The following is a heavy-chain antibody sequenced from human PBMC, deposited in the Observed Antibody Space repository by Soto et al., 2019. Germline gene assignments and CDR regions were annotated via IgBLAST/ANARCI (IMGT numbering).Heavy chain of an antibody. Sequence: ASVKVSCKASGGTFSSYAISWVRQAPGQGLEWMGGIIPIFGTANYAQKFQGRVTITADESTSTAYMELSSLRSEDTAVYYCARAKRAVVSAAIAYNWFDPWGQGTLVTVSS. CDR1: GGTFSSYA. CDR3: ARAKRAVVSAAIAYNWFDP. D-gene: IGHD2-2*01. CDR2: IIPIFGTA. J-gene: IGHJ5*02. V-gene: IGHV1-69*13.